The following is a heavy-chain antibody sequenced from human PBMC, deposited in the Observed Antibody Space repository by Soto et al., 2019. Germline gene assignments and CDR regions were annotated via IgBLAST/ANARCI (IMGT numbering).Heavy chain of an antibody. CDR3: ARDIRYCSGGTCQH. J-gene: IGHJ6*04. D-gene: IGHD2-15*01. Sequence: HPGGSLRLSCAASGFTFSNYWMSWVRQAPGKGLQWVANIKQDGGEKYYVDSVKGRFTISRDNAKNSLYLQMNSLRAEDTSVYYCARDIRYCSGGTCQHWGKGTTVTVSS. CDR1: GFTFSNYW. CDR2: IKQDGGEK. V-gene: IGHV3-7*01.